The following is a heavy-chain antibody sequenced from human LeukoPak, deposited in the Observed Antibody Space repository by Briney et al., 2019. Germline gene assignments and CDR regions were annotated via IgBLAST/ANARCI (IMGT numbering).Heavy chain of an antibody. CDR3: AKDRYSSWYLTLDY. J-gene: IGHJ4*02. CDR1: GFSFSNYA. D-gene: IGHD6-13*01. CDR2: ISGSGDST. V-gene: IGHV3-23*01. Sequence: GGSLRLSCAASGFSFSNYAMSWVRQAPGKRLEWVSVISGSGDSTNYADSVKGRFTISRDNSKNTLYLQMNSLRAEDTAVYYCAKDRYSSWYLTLDYWGQGTLVTVSS.